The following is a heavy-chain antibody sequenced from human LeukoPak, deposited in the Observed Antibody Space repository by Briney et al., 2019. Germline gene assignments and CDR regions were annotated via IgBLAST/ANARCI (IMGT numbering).Heavy chain of an antibody. CDR2: IKEDGSEK. V-gene: IGHV3-7*05. D-gene: IGHD3-10*01. CDR3: AKGSSYYGSGSYYNEPLDY. CDR1: GFSFSSYW. J-gene: IGHJ4*02. Sequence: GGSLRLSCAASGFSFSSYWMSWVRQGPRTGLEWVANIKEDGSEKNYVDSVKGRFTISRDNAKNSLYLQMNSLRPEDTARYFCAKGSSYYGSGSYYNEPLDYWGQGTLVTVSS.